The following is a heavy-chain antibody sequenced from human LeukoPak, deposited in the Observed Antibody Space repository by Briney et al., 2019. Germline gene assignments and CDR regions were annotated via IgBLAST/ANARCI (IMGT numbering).Heavy chain of an antibody. D-gene: IGHD2-2*01. J-gene: IGHJ4*02. V-gene: IGHV3-7*04. CDR2: LKQGGSEI. CDR1: GFTFSSYW. Sequence: SGGSLRLSCAVSGFTFSSYWTSWVRQAPGKGLEWVANLKQGGSEIYYVDSVKGRFTISRDNAKNSLYPQMNSLRAEDTAVYYCARDSSSTSCCAGGNYWGQGTLGTLS. CDR3: ARDSSSTSCCAGGNY.